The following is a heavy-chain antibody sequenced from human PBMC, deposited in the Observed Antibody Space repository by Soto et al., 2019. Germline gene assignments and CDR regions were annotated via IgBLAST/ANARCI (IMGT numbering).Heavy chain of an antibody. J-gene: IGHJ4*02. CDR1: GGSISSGGYY. V-gene: IGHV4-31*03. CDR2: IYYSGST. CDR3: ARDPKIYYYDSSWALN. D-gene: IGHD3-22*01. Sequence: SETLSLTCTVSGGSISSGGYYWSWIRQHPGKGLEWIGYIYYSGSTYYNPSLKSRVTISVDTSKNQFSLKLSSVTAADTAVYYCARDPKIYYYDSSWALNWGQGTLVTVSS.